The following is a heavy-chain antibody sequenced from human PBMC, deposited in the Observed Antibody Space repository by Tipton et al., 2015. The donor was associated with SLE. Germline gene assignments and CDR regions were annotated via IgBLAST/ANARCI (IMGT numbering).Heavy chain of an antibody. V-gene: IGHV3-11*04. J-gene: IGHJ5*02. CDR2: ISSTGSTI. CDR3: AREWTTRSFDP. CDR1: GFTSSDYY. Sequence: SLRLSCAASGFTSSDYYMNWIRQAPGKGLEWVSYISSTGSTIYYADSVKGRFTISRDNAKNSLYLQMNSLRAEDTAVYYCAREWTTRSFDPWGQGTLVTVSS. D-gene: IGHD1-14*01.